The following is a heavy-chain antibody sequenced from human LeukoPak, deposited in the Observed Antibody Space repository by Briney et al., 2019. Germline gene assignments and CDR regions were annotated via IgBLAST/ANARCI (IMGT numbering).Heavy chain of an antibody. CDR2: IWYDGSNK. V-gene: IGHV3-33*01. J-gene: IGHJ6*02. CDR3: ARDKKVRGVIHDYYYYYGMDV. Sequence: GGSLRLSCAACGFTFSSYGMHWVRQAPGKGLEWVAVIWYDGSNKYYADSVKGRFTISRDNSKNTLYLQMNSLRAEDTAVYYCARDKKVRGVIHDYYYYYGMDVWGQGTTVTVSS. CDR1: GFTFSSYG. D-gene: IGHD3-10*01.